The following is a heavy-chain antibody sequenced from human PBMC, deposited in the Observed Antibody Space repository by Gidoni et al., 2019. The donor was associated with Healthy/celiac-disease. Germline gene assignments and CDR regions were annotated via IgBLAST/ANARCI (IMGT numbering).Heavy chain of an antibody. D-gene: IGHD1-26*01. CDR2: ISSSSSYI. V-gene: IGHV3-21*01. CDR1: GFTFSSYS. Sequence: EVQLVESGGGLVKPGGSLRLSCAASGFTFSSYSMNWVRQAPGKGLEWVSSISSSSSYIYYADSVKGRFTISRDNAKNSLYLQMNSLRAEDTAVYYCARTNAPWEPRYYFDYWGQGTLVTVSS. J-gene: IGHJ4*02. CDR3: ARTNAPWEPRYYFDY.